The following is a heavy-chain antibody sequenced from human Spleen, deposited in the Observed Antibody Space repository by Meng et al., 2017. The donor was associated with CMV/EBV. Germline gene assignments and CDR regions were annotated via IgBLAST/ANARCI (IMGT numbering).Heavy chain of an antibody. J-gene: IGHJ4*02. Sequence: SETLSLTCTVSGGSISSYYWSWIRQPPGKGLEWIGYIYYTGSTNYNPSLKSRVTISVARSRNQFSLKLSSVTAADTAVYYCARGLAAAGYFDYWGQGTLVTVSS. V-gene: IGHV4-59*12. D-gene: IGHD6-13*01. CDR2: IYYTGST. CDR1: GGSISSYY. CDR3: ARGLAAAGYFDY.